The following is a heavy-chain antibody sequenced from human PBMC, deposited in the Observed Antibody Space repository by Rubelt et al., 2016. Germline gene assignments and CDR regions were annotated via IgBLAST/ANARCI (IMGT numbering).Heavy chain of an antibody. Sequence: QLQLQESGPGLVKPSETLSLICSVSGGSISSSSYYWGWIRQSPGKGLEWVGSIYYSGSTYYNPSLKSRVTISVDTSKNQFSLKLSSGTAADTAGYYCARHGRPSDIWGQGTMVTVSS. D-gene: IGHD6-6*01. V-gene: IGHV4-39*01. J-gene: IGHJ3*02. CDR2: IYYSGST. CDR1: GGSISSSSYY. CDR3: ARHGRPSDI.